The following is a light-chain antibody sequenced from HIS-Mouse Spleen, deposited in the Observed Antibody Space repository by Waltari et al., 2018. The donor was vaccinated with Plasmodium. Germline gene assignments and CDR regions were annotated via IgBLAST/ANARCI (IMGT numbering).Light chain of an antibody. CDR2: YKSDSDK. V-gene: IGLV5-45*03. Sequence: QAVLTQPSSLSASPGASASLTCTLRSGINVGTYRLYLYPPKPGSPPQYLLRYKSDSDKQQGSGVPSRFSGSKDASANAGILLISGLQSEDEADYYCMIWHSSAWVFGGGTKLTVL. CDR1: SGINVGTYR. CDR3: MIWHSSAWV. J-gene: IGLJ3*02.